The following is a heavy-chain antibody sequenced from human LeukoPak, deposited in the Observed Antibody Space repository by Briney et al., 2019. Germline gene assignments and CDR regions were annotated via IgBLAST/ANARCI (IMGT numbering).Heavy chain of an antibody. CDR3: AKLSSEQWLAPFDY. D-gene: IGHD6-19*01. V-gene: IGHV3-23*01. CDR1: GFTFSSYA. Sequence: PGGSLRLSCAASGFTFSSYAMSWVRQAPGKGLEWVSAISGSGGSTYYADSVKGRFTISGDNSKNTLYLQMNSLRAEDTAVYYCAKLSSEQWLAPFDYWGQGTLVTVSS. CDR2: ISGSGGST. J-gene: IGHJ4*02.